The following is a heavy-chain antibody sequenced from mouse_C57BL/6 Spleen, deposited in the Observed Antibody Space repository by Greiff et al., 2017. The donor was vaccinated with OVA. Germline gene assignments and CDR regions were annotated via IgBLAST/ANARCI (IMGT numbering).Heavy chain of an antibody. CDR1: GYTFTSYW. J-gene: IGHJ2*01. CDR3: ARGKDYFDY. Sequence: QVQLQQPGAELVKPGASVKLSCKASGYTFTSYWMQWVKQRPGQGLEWIGEIDPSDSYTNYNQKFKGKATLTVDTSSSTAYMQLSSLTSEDSAVYYCARGKDYFDYWGRGTTLTVSS. CDR2: IDPSDSYT. V-gene: IGHV1-50*01.